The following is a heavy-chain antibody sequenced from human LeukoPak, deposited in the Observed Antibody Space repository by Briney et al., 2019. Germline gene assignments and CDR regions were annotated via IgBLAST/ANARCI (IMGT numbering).Heavy chain of an antibody. Sequence: GGSLRLSCAASGFTFSSYSMNWVRQAPGKGLEWVSHISSSSSTIYYADSVKGRFTISRDNAKNSLYLQMNSLRAEDTALYYCARVRNYYERSGYWSLDYWGQGTLVTVSS. CDR3: ARVRNYYERSGYWSLDY. V-gene: IGHV3-48*04. J-gene: IGHJ4*02. CDR1: GFTFSSYS. D-gene: IGHD3-22*01. CDR2: ISSSSSTI.